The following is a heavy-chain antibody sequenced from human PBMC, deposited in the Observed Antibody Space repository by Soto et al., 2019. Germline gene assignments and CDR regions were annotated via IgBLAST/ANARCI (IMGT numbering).Heavy chain of an antibody. Sequence: EVQLVESGGGLVHPGRSLRLSCAASSFTFGDYAMHWVRQTPGKGLEWVSCISWDSGNIVYVDSVEGRFTISRDNAKNSLFLQMNSLRPEDTAFYYCTKGYTTSCFAHFDYWGQGALVTVSS. CDR1: SFTFGDYA. D-gene: IGHD2-2*01. CDR3: TKGYTTSCFAHFDY. CDR2: ISWDSGNI. J-gene: IGHJ4*02. V-gene: IGHV3-9*01.